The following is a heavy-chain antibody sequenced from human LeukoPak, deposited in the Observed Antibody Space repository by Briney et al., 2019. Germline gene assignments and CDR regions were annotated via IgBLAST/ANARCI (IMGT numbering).Heavy chain of an antibody. J-gene: IGHJ4*02. Sequence: PGGSLRLSCSTSGFTLSNHFMHWVRQAPGKGLEYVSSIGPNGASTLYADSVKGRSTISRDNSKNALYLQLTSLRLEDTALYYCVKDLTGTWSFDYWGQGTLVTVSS. CDR3: VKDLTGTWSFDY. V-gene: IGHV3-64D*06. CDR1: GFTLSNHF. D-gene: IGHD3-9*01. CDR2: IGPNGAST.